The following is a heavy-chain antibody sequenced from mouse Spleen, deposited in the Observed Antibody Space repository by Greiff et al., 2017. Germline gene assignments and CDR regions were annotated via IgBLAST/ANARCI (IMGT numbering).Heavy chain of an antibody. CDR1: GFTFNTYA. D-gene: IGHD2-3*01. J-gene: IGHJ3*01. CDR2: IRSKSSNYAT. Sequence: EVMLVESGGGLVQPKGSLKLSCAASGFTFNTYAMHWVRQAPGKGLEWVARIRSKSSNYATYYADSVKDRFTISRDDSQSMLYLQMNNLKTEDTAMYYCVRGGNDGYSAWFAYWGQGTLVTVSA. CDR3: VRGGNDGYSAWFAY. V-gene: IGHV10-3*01.